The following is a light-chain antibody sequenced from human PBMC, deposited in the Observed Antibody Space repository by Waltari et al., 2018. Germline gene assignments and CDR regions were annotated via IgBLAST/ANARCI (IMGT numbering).Light chain of an antibody. J-gene: IGKJ1*01. CDR3: QQYGSSPPWT. V-gene: IGKV3-20*01. CDR2: GAS. Sequence: DIVLTQSPGTLSLSPGERATLPCRARQSVSSSHLAWYQQKPGQAPKLLIYGASNRATGIPDRFSGSGSGTDFTLTISRLDPEDFAVYYCQQYGSSPPWTFGQGTKVEIK. CDR1: QSVSSSH.